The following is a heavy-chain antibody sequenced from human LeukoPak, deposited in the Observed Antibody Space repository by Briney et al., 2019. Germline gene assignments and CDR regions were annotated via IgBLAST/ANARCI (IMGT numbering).Heavy chain of an antibody. J-gene: IGHJ4*02. V-gene: IGHV3-15*01. Sequence: GGSLRLSCAASGFTVSNVCMTWVPRASGRGLEWVGRIKEKSGGGTTDYAATVKGRFTISRDDSKNTLYLQMTSLKTEDTAVYYCTATLGYWGQGTLVTVSS. CDR3: TATLGY. CDR2: IKEKSGGGTT. CDR1: GFTVSNVC. D-gene: IGHD3-16*01.